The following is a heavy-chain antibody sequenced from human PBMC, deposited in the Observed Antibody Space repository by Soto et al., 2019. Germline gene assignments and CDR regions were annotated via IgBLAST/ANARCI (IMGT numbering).Heavy chain of an antibody. CDR2: ISYDGSNS. CDR3: AGGDNYYALGV. J-gene: IGHJ6*02. Sequence: QLQLVESGGGVVQPGRSLRLSCAASASTFSNYIMHWVRQAPGKGLEWVAFISYDGSNSNYADFVEGRFTISRDNPKNMLYLQLSILRPDDTAVYYCAGGDNYYALGVWGQGTTVTVSS. D-gene: IGHD2-15*01. V-gene: IGHV3-30*04. CDR1: ASTFSNYI.